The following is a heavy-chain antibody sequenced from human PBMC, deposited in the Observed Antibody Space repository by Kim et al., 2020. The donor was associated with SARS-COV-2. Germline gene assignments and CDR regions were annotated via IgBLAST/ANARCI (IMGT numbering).Heavy chain of an antibody. J-gene: IGHJ4*02. CDR1: GFTFSSYS. D-gene: IGHD4-4*01. Sequence: GGSLRLSCAASGFTFSSYSMNWVRQAPGKGLEWVSSISSSSSYIYYADSVKGRFTISRDNAKNSLYLQMNSLRAEDTAVYYCARDSPDYSNYPMGYWGQGTLVTVSS. CDR3: ARDSPDYSNYPMGY. CDR2: ISSSSSYI. V-gene: IGHV3-21*01.